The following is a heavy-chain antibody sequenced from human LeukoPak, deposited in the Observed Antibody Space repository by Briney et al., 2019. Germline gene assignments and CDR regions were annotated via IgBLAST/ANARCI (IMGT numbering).Heavy chain of an antibody. D-gene: IGHD3/OR15-3a*01. CDR2: INSDGSST. J-gene: IGHJ4*02. Sequence: GGSLRLSCAASGFTFSNYWMHWVRHAPGKGLGWVSRINSDGSSTSYADSVKGRFTISRDNAKNTLHLQMNSLRAEDTAVYYCARSWTPDDYWGQGTLVTVSS. CDR1: GFTFSNYW. CDR3: ARSWTPDDY. V-gene: IGHV3-74*01.